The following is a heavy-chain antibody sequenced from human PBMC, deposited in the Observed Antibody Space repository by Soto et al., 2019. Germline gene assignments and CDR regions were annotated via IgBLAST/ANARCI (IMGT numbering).Heavy chain of an antibody. CDR1: GFSLSTSGVG. J-gene: IGHJ6*02. CDR3: AHSDIAAAGNYYYYYGMDV. Sequence: SGPTLVNPTQTLTLTCTFSGFSLSTSGVGVGWIRQPPGKALEWLALIYWDDDKRYSPSLKSRLTITKDTSKNQVVLTMTNMDPVDTATYYCAHSDIAAAGNYYYYYGMDVWGQGTTVTVSS. D-gene: IGHD6-13*01. V-gene: IGHV2-5*02. CDR2: IYWDDDK.